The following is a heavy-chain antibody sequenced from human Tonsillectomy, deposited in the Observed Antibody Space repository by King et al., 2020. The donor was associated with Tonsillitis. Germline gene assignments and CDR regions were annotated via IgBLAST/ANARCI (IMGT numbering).Heavy chain of an antibody. CDR2: ISGDGGST. CDR1: GFTFDDYA. J-gene: IGHJ4*02. Sequence: VQLVESGGGVVQPGGSLRLSCAASGFTFDDYAMHWVRQAPGKGLEWVSLISGDGGSTYYADSVKGRFTISRDNSKNTLYLQMNSLRTEDTALYYCAKGCAPTRLRDFDWLSTLFDDWGQGTLVTVSS. V-gene: IGHV3-43*02. CDR3: AKGCAPTRLRDFDWLSTLFDD. D-gene: IGHD3-9*01.